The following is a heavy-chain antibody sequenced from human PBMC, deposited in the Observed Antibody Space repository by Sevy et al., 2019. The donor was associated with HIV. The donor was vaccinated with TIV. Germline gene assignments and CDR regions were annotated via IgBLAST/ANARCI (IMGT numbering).Heavy chain of an antibody. CDR3: ARVGRGQDYYYYGMDV. CDR1: GFTFSSYA. CDR2: ISYDGSNK. J-gene: IGHJ6*02. Sequence: GGSLRLSCAASGFTFSSYAMHWVRQAPGKGLEWVAVISYDGSNKYYADSVKGRFTISRDNSKNMLYLQMNSLRAEDTAVYYCARVGRGQDYYYYGMDVWGQGTTVTVSS. D-gene: IGHD5-12*01. V-gene: IGHV3-30*04.